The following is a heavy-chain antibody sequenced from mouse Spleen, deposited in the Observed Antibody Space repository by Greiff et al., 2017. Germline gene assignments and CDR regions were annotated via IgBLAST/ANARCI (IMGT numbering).Heavy chain of an antibody. V-gene: IGHV1-59*01. D-gene: IGHD1-1*01. Sequence: QVQLQQSGAELVRPGTSVKLSCKASGYTFTSYWMPWVKQRPGQGLEWIGVIDPSDSYTNYNQKFKGKATLTVDTSSSTAYMQLSSLTSEDSAVYYCARLDTTGDYWGQGTTLTVSS. CDR1: GYTFTSYW. CDR2: IDPSDSYT. J-gene: IGHJ2*01. CDR3: ARLDTTGDY.